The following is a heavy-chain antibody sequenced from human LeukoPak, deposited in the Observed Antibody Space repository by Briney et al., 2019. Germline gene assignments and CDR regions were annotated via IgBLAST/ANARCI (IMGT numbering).Heavy chain of an antibody. D-gene: IGHD2-21*01. V-gene: IGHV3-30*02. CDR3: AKDPPAYCGGDCYSGPDY. CDR1: GFAFSAYD. J-gene: IGHJ4*02. CDR2: IRYDGSNK. Sequence: GGSLRLSCAASGFAFSAYDMRWVRQPPGKGLEWVAFIRYDGSNKYYADSVKGRFTISRENSKNTLYLQMNSLRAEDTAVYYCAKDPPAYCGGDCYSGPDYWGQGTLVTVSS.